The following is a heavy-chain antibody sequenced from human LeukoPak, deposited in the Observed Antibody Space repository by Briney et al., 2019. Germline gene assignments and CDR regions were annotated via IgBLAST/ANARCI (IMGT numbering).Heavy chain of an antibody. CDR3: AKADSYQLLHY. J-gene: IGHJ4*02. CDR1: GFTFSSYA. CDR2: IIGSGGST. V-gene: IGHV3-23*01. Sequence: GGSLRLSCAASGFTFSSYAMSWVRQAPGKGLEWVSAIIGSGGSTYYADSVKGRFTISRDNSKNTLYLQMNSLRAEDTAVYYCAKADSYQLLHYWGQGTLVTVSS. D-gene: IGHD2-2*01.